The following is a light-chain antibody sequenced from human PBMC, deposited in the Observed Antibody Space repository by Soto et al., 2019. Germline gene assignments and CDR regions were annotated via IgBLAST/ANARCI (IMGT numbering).Light chain of an antibody. Sequence: AIQMAQSPSSLSSSVGDRVTITCRASQGIGNGVVWYQQKPGQAPKLLIYAAATLQSGVPSRFSGSRSGTDFILTISSLPPEDVATYYCQQDHKSAITFGGGTKVDIK. J-gene: IGKJ4*01. CDR3: QQDHKSAIT. V-gene: IGKV1-6*02. CDR2: AAA. CDR1: QGIGNG.